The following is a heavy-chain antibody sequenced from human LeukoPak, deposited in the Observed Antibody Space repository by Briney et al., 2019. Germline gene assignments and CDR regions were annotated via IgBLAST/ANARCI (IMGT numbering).Heavy chain of an antibody. D-gene: IGHD4-17*01. CDR1: GFTFSRYE. Sequence: GGPLRLSCAASGFTFSRYEMNWVRQAPGKGLEWVSYISDSGTIMSYADSVKGRFTISRDNAKNSLYLQMNSLRAEDTAVYYCASHYGDYVWGNFWGQGTLVTVSS. J-gene: IGHJ4*02. CDR2: ISDSGTIM. CDR3: ASHYGDYVWGNF. V-gene: IGHV3-48*03.